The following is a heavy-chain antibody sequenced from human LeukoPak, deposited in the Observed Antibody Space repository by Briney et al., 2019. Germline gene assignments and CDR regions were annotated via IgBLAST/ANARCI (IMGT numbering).Heavy chain of an antibody. CDR1: GGTFSSYA. CDR3: ASAVSGIAVAGTGLEAFDI. J-gene: IGHJ3*02. Sequence: SVKVSCKASGGTFSSYAISWVRQAPGQGLEWMGGIIPIFGTANYAQKFQGRVTITTDESTSTAYMELSSLRSEDTAVYYCASAVSGIAVAGTGLEAFDIWGQGTMVTVSS. V-gene: IGHV1-69*05. CDR2: IIPIFGTA. D-gene: IGHD6-19*01.